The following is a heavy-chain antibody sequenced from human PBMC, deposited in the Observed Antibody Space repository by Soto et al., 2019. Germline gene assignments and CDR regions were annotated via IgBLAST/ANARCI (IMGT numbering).Heavy chain of an antibody. CDR1: GFTFSGYG. CDR3: ASLSYGMDV. CDR2: ISYDGSNK. V-gene: IGHV3-30*03. J-gene: IGHJ6*02. D-gene: IGHD2-15*01. Sequence: QVQLVESGGGVVQPGRSLRLSCAASGFTFSGYGMHWVRQAPGKGLEWVAVISYDGSNKYYADSVKGRFTISRDNSKNTLYLQMNSLRAEYTAVYYCASLSYGMDVWGQGTTVTVSS.